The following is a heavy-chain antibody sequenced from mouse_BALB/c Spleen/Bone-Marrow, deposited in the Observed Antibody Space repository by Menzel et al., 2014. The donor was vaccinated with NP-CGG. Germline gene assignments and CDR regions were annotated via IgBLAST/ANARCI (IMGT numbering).Heavy chain of an antibody. D-gene: IGHD2-10*02. J-gene: IGHJ4*01. V-gene: IGHV1-18*01. CDR3: VRHGYGNYVAMDY. Sequence: EVQLQQSGPELVKPGASMKISCKASGYSFTGYTMNWVKQSHGKNLEWIGLINPYDGGTSYNQKFKGKATLTVDKSSSTAYMELLSLTSDDSAVYYCVRHGYGNYVAMDYWGQGTSVTVSS. CDR1: GYSFTGYT. CDR2: INPYDGGT.